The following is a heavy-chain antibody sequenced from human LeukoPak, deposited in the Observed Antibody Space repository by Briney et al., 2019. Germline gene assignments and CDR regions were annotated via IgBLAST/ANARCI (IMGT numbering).Heavy chain of an antibody. Sequence: ASVKVSCKASGYSFVLYGISWVRQAPGQGPEWMGWISTYNGNTNYAEKLQGRVTMTTDTSTSTAYMELKSLRSDDTAVYYCARATDYGDFSYYYYYYMDVWGKGTTVTVSS. D-gene: IGHD4-17*01. CDR3: ARATDYGDFSYYYYYYMDV. CDR1: GYSFVLYG. V-gene: IGHV1-18*01. J-gene: IGHJ6*03. CDR2: ISTYNGNT.